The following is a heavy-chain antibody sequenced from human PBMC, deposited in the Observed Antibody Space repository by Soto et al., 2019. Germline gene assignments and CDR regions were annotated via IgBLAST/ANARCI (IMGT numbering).Heavy chain of an antibody. CDR3: ARERVVVVTSRGGLDY. J-gene: IGHJ4*02. Sequence: QVQLQESGPGLVKPSQTLSLTCTVSGGSISSGGYYWSWIRQHPGKGLEWIGYIYYSGSTYYNPSLQGRVTIAVDTSKNQFSLKLSSVTAADTAVYYCARERVVVVTSRGGLDYWGQGTLVTVSS. V-gene: IGHV4-31*03. D-gene: IGHD3-22*01. CDR1: GGSISSGGYY. CDR2: IYYSGST.